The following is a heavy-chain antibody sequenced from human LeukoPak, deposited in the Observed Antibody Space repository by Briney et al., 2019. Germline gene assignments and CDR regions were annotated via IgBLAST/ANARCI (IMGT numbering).Heavy chain of an antibody. CDR2: ISGSGGST. CDR3: AKDLTISTMIVAVSVDY. CDR1: GFTFSSYA. J-gene: IGHJ4*02. D-gene: IGHD3-22*01. V-gene: IGHV3-23*01. Sequence: PGGSLRLSCAASGFTFSSYAMSWVRQAPGKGLEWVSAISGSGGSTYYADSVKGRFTISRDNSKNTLYLQMNSLRAEDTAVYYCAKDLTISTMIVAVSVDYWGQGTLVTVSS.